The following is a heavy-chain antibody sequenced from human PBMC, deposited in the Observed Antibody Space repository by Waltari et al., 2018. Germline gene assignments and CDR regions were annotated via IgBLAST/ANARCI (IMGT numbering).Heavy chain of an antibody. CDR2: IYHSGST. V-gene: IGHV4-4*02. CDR1: GGSISSSNW. D-gene: IGHD3-16*01. CDR3: ARSGPYIWGSYSYYFDY. Sequence: QVQLQESGPGLVKPSGTLSLTCAVSGGSISSSNWWSWVRQPPGKGLEWIGEIYHSGSTNYNPSLKSRVTISVDKSKNQFSLKLSSVTAADTAVYYCARSGPYIWGSYSYYFDYWGQGTLVTVSS. J-gene: IGHJ4*02.